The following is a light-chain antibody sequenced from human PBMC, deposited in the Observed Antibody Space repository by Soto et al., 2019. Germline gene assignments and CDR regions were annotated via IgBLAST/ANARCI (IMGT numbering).Light chain of an antibody. CDR2: AAI. Sequence: DSQMAPSASSLSASVGDRVTINCLPSQTINTYLNWYQHKPGNAPKLLNSAAITLQSGIPSRLSGTGSGTDFTLTISSLQPEDFATYYCQQTYSTPHTFGQGTKVDIK. V-gene: IGKV1-39*01. CDR3: QQTYSTPHT. J-gene: IGKJ2*01. CDR1: QTINTY.